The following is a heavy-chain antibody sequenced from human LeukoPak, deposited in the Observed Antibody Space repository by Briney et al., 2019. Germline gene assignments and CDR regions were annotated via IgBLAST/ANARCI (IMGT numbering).Heavy chain of an antibody. J-gene: IGHJ4*02. CDR2: MNPNSGNT. V-gene: IGHV1-8*02. D-gene: IGHD4-23*01. Sequence: ASVKVSCKASGYTFTGYYMHWVRQAPGQGLEWMGWMNPNSGNTGYAQKFQGRVTMTRNTSISTAYMELSSLRSEDTAVYYCATASTVVTPLVDYWGQGTLVTVSS. CDR1: GYTFTGYY. CDR3: ATASTVVTPLVDY.